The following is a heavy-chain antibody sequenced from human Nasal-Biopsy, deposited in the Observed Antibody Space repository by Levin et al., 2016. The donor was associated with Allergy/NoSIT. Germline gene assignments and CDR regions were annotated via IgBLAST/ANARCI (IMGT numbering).Heavy chain of an antibody. Sequence: GESLKISCKGSGYNFAGFWIGWVRQMPGGGLEWMGIIYPGDSDGTYSPSFQGQVTISADKSTNTAYLQWRSLKTSDTAMYYCARQGAPHFVLPLAAFDYWGQGTLVTVSS. CDR3: ARQGAPHFVLPLAAFDY. CDR1: GYNFAGFW. D-gene: IGHD1-26*01. J-gene: IGHJ4*02. CDR2: IYPGDSDG. V-gene: IGHV5-51*01.